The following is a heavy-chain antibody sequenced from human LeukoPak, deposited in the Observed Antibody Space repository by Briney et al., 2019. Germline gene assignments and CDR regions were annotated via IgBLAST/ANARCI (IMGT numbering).Heavy chain of an antibody. CDR1: GFTFSNYW. D-gene: IGHD3-9*01. CDR3: VRDWDHFDFDS. V-gene: IGHV3-74*01. J-gene: IGHJ5*01. Sequence: GGSLRLSCVASGFTFSNYWMHWVRQAPGKGLVWVSRIKGDGSHTIYADSVKGRFTISRDNAKNTLYLQMKSLRAEDTAVYYCVRDWDHFDFDSWGQGTLVTVSS. CDR2: IKGDGSHT.